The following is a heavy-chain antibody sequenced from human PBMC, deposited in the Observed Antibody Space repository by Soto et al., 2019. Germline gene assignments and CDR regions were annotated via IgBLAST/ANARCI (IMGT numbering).Heavy chain of an antibody. Sequence: SETLSLTCAVYGGSFSGYYWSWIRQPPGKGLEWIGEINHSGSTSYNPSLKSRVTISVDTSKNQFSLKLSSVTAADTAVYYCARGPKFFGVVIYTSPFDYWGQGTLVTVSS. V-gene: IGHV4-34*01. CDR3: ARGPKFFGVVIYTSPFDY. CDR2: INHSGST. D-gene: IGHD3-3*01. J-gene: IGHJ4*02. CDR1: GGSFSGYY.